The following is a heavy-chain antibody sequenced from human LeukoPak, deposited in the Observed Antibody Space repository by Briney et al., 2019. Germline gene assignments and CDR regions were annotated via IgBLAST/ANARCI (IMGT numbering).Heavy chain of an antibody. Sequence: SETLSLTCTVSGGSISGFYWSWIRQPAGKGLEWIGRIYPSGGTNYNPSLKSRVTMSTDTSKNQFPLKLRSVTAADTAVYYCAREYGDLDYWGQGTLVTVSS. CDR2: IYPSGGT. D-gene: IGHD2-21*01. CDR1: GGSISGFY. V-gene: IGHV4-4*07. CDR3: AREYGDLDY. J-gene: IGHJ4*02.